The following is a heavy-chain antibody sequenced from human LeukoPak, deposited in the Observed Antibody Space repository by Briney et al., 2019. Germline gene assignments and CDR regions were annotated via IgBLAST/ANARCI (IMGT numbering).Heavy chain of an antibody. D-gene: IGHD3-10*01. V-gene: IGHV4-38-2*01. CDR1: GYSISSGYY. CDR2: IYHSGST. Sequence: PSEILSLTCAVSGYSISSGYYWGWIRQPPGEGLEWIGSIYHSGSTYYNPSLKSRVTISVDTSKNQFSLKLSSVTAADTAVYYCARARDYGSGTWYIDYWGQGTLVTVSS. CDR3: ARARDYGSGTWYIDY. J-gene: IGHJ4*02.